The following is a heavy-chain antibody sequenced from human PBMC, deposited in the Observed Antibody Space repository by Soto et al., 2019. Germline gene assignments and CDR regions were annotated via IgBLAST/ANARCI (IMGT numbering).Heavy chain of an antibody. CDR2: IKSKTDGGTT. Sequence: PGGSLRLSCAASGFTFSNAWMSWVRQAPGKGLEWVGRIKSKTDGGTTDYAAPVKGRFTISRDDSKNTLYLQMNGLKTEDTAVYYCTTDMVRDGYYYYYGMDVWGQGTTVTVSS. V-gene: IGHV3-15*01. CDR3: TTDMVRDGYYYYYGMDV. J-gene: IGHJ6*02. CDR1: GFTFSNAW. D-gene: IGHD3-10*01.